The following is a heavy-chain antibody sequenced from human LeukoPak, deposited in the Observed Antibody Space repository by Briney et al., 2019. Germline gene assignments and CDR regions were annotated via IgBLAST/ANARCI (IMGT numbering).Heavy chain of an antibody. Sequence: GGSLRLSCAVSGLTFSSSWMDWVRQAPGKGLEWVASINPDGNKKYSADSVKGRFTISRDNAKNSLYLQMNSLRAEDTALYYCAKATAGAGPSEYFQHWGQGTLVNVSS. J-gene: IGHJ1*01. V-gene: IGHV3-7*03. CDR1: GLTFSSSW. CDR2: INPDGNKK. D-gene: IGHD6-19*01. CDR3: AKATAGAGPSEYFQH.